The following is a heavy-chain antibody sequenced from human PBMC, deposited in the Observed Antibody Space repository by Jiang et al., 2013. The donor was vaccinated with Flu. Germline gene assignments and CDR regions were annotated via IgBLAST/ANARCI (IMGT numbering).Heavy chain of an antibody. CDR2: IDWDDDK. Sequence: KPTQTLTLTCTFSGFSLSTSGMCVSWIRQPPGKALEWLARIDWDDDKYYSTSLKTRLTISKDTSKNQVVLTMTNMDPVDTATYYCARMVADSSGYEGYFQHWGQGTLVTVSS. CDR3: ARMVADSSGYEGYFQH. J-gene: IGHJ1*01. D-gene: IGHD3-22*01. V-gene: IGHV2-70*11. CDR1: GFSLSTSGMC.